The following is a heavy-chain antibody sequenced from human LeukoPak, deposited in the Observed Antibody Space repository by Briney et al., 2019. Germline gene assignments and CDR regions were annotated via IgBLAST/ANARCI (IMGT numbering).Heavy chain of an antibody. J-gene: IGHJ4*01. Sequence: GGSLRLSCAASGITVTTYWIHWVRQVPGKGLVWVSRIFSDGGSASYADSVRGRFTISKDNGENTLYLQMNSLRVEDTAVYYCARGPGSSGGAYVGDYWGHGTLVTVSS. V-gene: IGHV3-74*01. D-gene: IGHD3-22*01. CDR1: GITVTTYW. CDR3: ARGPGSSGGAYVGDY. CDR2: IFSDGGSA.